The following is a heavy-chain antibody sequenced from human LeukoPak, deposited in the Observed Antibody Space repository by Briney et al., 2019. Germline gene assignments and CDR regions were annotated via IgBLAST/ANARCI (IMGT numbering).Heavy chain of an antibody. Sequence: GGSLRLSCAASGFTFYDYAMHWVRQAPGKGLEWVSGISWNSGSIGYADSVKGRFTISRDNAKNSLYLQMNSLRAEDTALYYCARSSSGWYDSDCHFDYWGQGTLVTVSS. CDR1: GFTFYDYA. CDR3: ARSSSGWYDSDCHFDY. CDR2: ISWNSGSI. V-gene: IGHV3-9*01. D-gene: IGHD6-19*01. J-gene: IGHJ4*02.